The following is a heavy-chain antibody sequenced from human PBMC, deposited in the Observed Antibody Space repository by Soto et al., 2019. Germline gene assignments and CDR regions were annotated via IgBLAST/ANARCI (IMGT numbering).Heavy chain of an antibody. CDR1: GFTFSSYA. V-gene: IGHV3-23*01. CDR3: AKDLTVALDAFDI. J-gene: IGHJ3*02. CDR2: ISGSGGST. D-gene: IGHD4-17*01. Sequence: QPGGSLRLSCAASGFTFSSYAMSWVRQAPGKGLEWVSAISGSGGSTYYADSVKGRFTIPRDNSKNTLYLQMNSLRAEDTAVYYCAKDLTVALDAFDIWGQGTMVTVSS.